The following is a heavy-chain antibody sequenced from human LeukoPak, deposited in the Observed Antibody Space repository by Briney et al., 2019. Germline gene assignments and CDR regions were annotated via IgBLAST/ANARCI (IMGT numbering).Heavy chain of an antibody. CDR1: GGFISGYF. J-gene: IGHJ4*02. Sequence: SETLSLTCTVSGGFISGYFWNWIRQPAGKGLEWIGRVYSSGSTNYNPSLKSRVTMSVDTSKNQFSLNLSSMTAADTAVYYCAILRVAGYYFDYWGQGTLVTVSS. CDR2: VYSSGST. D-gene: IGHD2-21*01. V-gene: IGHV4-4*07. CDR3: AILRVAGYYFDY.